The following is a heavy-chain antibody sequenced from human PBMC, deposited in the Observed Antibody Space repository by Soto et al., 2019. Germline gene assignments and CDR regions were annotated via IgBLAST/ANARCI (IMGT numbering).Heavy chain of an antibody. CDR3: TREGGFLFSMVGVGGFDV. V-gene: IGHV4-31*11. Sequence: QVQLQQSGPGLLKPSQTLSLTCAVSGDFITSGSYYWTWIRQRPGEGLEWIGYISYSGSTSYKPSLKSRVSLSVDTSNNPFALKLASVTAADTALYYCTREGGFLFSMVGVGGFDVWGQGTTVIVSS. D-gene: IGHD3-3*01. CDR2: ISYSGST. CDR1: GDFITSGSYY. J-gene: IGHJ6*02.